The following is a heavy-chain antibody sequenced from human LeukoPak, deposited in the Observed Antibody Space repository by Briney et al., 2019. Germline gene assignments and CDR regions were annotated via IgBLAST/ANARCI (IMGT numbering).Heavy chain of an antibody. CDR1: GGSISSYY. D-gene: IGHD6-13*01. Sequence: SETLSLTCTVSGGSISSYYWGWIRQPPGKGLEWIGSIYYSGSTYYNPSLKSRVTISVDTSKNQFSLKLSSVTAADTAVYYCARDSRGIAAGGWGQGTLVTVSS. J-gene: IGHJ4*02. CDR3: ARDSRGIAAGG. CDR2: IYYSGST. V-gene: IGHV4-39*07.